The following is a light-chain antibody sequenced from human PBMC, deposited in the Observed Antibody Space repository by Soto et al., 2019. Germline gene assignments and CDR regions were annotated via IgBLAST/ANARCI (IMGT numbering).Light chain of an antibody. V-gene: IGLV1-51*01. CDR3: GTWDSSLSYVV. CDR1: SSNIGNNY. Sequence: QSVLTQPPSVSAAPGQKVTISCSGSSSNIGNNYVSWYQQLPGTAPKLLIYDNNKRPSGIPDRFSGSKSGTSATLGITGLQTGDGADYYCGTWDSSLSYVVFGGGTKLTVL. CDR2: DNN. J-gene: IGLJ2*01.